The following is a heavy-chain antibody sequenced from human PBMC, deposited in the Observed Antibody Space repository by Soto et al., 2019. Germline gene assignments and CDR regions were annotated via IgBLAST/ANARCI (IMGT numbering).Heavy chain of an antibody. D-gene: IGHD5-12*01. CDR2: ITHLENT. J-gene: IGHJ4*02. Sequence: QLRLQESGSGVVKTSESLSLTCTVFGASISYGGYSWSWIRQSPGRGLEWIGHITHLENTYFNPSFKSRGSMSIDRTKNHFSLTVTSMTAADKGRYFCVRGSGNDPFEYWGPGILVTVSS. V-gene: IGHV4-30-2*06. CDR1: GASISYGGYS. CDR3: VRGSGNDPFEY.